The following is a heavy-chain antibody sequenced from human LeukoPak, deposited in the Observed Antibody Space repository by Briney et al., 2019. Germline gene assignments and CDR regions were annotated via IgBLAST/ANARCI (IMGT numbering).Heavy chain of an antibody. Sequence: PGGSLRLSCAASGFTFSDYYMSWIRQAPGKGLEWVSYISSSGSTIYYADSVKGRFTISRDNAKNSLYLQMNSLRAEDTAVYYCARAYYDFWSGTSYYYYYYMDVWGKGTTVTVSS. CDR2: ISSSGSTI. V-gene: IGHV3-11*04. J-gene: IGHJ6*03. CDR3: ARAYYDFWSGTSYYYYYYMDV. CDR1: GFTFSDYY. D-gene: IGHD3-3*01.